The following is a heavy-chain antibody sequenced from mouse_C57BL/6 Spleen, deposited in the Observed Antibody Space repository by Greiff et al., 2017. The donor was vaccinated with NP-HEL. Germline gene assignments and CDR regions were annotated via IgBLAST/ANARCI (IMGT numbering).Heavy chain of an antibody. V-gene: IGHV14-4*01. CDR3: TTSPGGD. CDR1: GFNIKDDY. J-gene: IGHJ2*01. Sequence: EVQVVESGAELVRPGASVKLSCTASGFNIKDDYMHWVKQRPEQGLEWIGWIDPENGDTEYASKFQGKATITADTSSNTAYLQLSSLTSEDTAVYYGTTSPGGDWGQGTTLTVSS. CDR2: IDPENGDT.